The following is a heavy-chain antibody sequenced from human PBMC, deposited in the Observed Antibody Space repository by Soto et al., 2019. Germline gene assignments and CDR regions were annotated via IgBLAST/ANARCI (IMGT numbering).Heavy chain of an antibody. Sequence: ACWCPKLTCAASRFTFRNAVINVVLQTTRKGLEWVGRIKSKTDGGTPDYAAPVKGRFAISRDDSKNMVYLQMNSLKTEDTGIYYCTTDSYSSIIVVRFDYWGHGTLVTVSS. CDR1: RFTFRNAV. J-gene: IGHJ4*01. D-gene: IGHD3-22*01. V-gene: IGHV3-15*07. CDR3: TTDSYSSIIVVRFDY. CDR2: IKSKTDGGTP.